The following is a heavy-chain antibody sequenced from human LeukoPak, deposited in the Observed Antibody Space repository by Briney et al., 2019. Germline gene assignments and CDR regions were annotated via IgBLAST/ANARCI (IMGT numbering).Heavy chain of an antibody. CDR3: ARDYKIRKGTAMVTGGVGY. J-gene: IGHJ4*02. D-gene: IGHD5-18*01. V-gene: IGHV1-2*02. CDR1: GYTFISFY. CDR2: ISTYNGHT. Sequence: ASVKVSCKPSGYTFISFYMHWVRQAPGQGLEWMGWISTYNGHTNYAQKLQGRVTMTRDTSISTAYMELSRLRSDDTAVYYCARDYKIRKGTAMVTGGVGYWGQGTLVTVSS.